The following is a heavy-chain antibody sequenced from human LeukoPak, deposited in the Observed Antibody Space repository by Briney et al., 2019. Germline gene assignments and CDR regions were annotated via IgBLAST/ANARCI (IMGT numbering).Heavy chain of an antibody. Sequence: TGGSLRLSCAASGFTFSDYYMSWIRQAPGKGLEWVSYISNSGSTIYYADSVKGRFTISRDNAKNSLYLQMNSLRAEDTAVYYCAREETYYYGSGSYSRRYYFDYWGQGTLVTVSS. CDR1: GFTFSDYY. J-gene: IGHJ4*02. D-gene: IGHD3-10*01. CDR2: ISNSGSTI. CDR3: AREETYYYGSGSYSRRYYFDY. V-gene: IGHV3-11*01.